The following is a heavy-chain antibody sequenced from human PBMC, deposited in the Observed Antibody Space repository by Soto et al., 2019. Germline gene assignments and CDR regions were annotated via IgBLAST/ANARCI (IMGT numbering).Heavy chain of an antibody. D-gene: IGHD3-3*01. V-gene: IGHV1-18*04. J-gene: IGHJ3*02. CDR3: ARVLGRCITIFGVVIDAFDI. Sequence: ASVKVSCKASGYTFTSYGISWVRQAPGQGLEWMGWISAYNGNTNYAQKLQGRVTMTTDTSTSTAYMELRSLRSDDTAVYYCARVLGRCITIFGVVIDAFDIWGQGTMVTVSS. CDR2: ISAYNGNT. CDR1: GYTFTSYG.